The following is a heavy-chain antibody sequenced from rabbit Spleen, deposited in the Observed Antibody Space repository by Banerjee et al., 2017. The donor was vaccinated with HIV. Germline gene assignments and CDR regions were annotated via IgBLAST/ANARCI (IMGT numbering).Heavy chain of an antibody. V-gene: IGHV1S47*01. CDR3: ARDSGTSFSTYGMDL. J-gene: IGHJ6*01. D-gene: IGHD8-1*01. CDR1: GFDFSSYG. Sequence: QEQLVESGGGLVQPGGSLKLSCKASGFDFSSYGVSWVRQAPGKGLEWIGYIEPVFGVTYYASWVNGRFTISSDNAQNTVFLQMTSLTAADTATYFCARDSGTSFSTYGMDLWGQGTLVTVS. CDR2: IEPVFGVT.